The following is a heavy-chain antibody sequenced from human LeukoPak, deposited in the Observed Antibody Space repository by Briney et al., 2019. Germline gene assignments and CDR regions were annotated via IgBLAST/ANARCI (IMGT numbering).Heavy chain of an antibody. CDR2: IYYTGST. V-gene: IGHV4-39*01. CDR1: FNSLRSSSYY. CDR3: ASRYYYDSSSYFLY. J-gene: IGHJ4*02. Sequence: SQTLSLPCTVSFNSLRSSSYYWGWIRQFPGKGLEWIGHIYYTGSTYYSSSLKSRVTISVDTSNNQFSLRLNSVTAADTAVYYCASRYYYDSSSYFLYWGQGTLVTVSS. D-gene: IGHD3-22*01.